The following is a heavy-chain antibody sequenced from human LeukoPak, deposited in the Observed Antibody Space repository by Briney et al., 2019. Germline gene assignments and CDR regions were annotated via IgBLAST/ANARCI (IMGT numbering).Heavy chain of an antibody. CDR2: IWFDGSNK. D-gene: IGHD5-24*01. CDR3: AKATMATTYFDY. CDR1: GFTFSNYG. J-gene: IGHJ4*02. V-gene: IGHV3-30*02. Sequence: GGSLRLSCAASGFTFSNYGMHWVRQAPGKGLEWVAFIWFDGSNKQYADSVKGRLTVSRDNSKNTLYLQMNSLRAEDTAVYYCAKATMATTYFDYWGQGTLVTVSS.